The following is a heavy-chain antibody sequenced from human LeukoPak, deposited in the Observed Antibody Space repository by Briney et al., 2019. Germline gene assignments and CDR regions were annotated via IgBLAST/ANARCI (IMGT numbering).Heavy chain of an antibody. CDR2: ISGSGGST. Sequence: GGSLRLSCAASGFTFSSYAMSWVRQAPGKRLEWVSAISGSGGSTYYADSVKGRFTISRDNSKNTLYLQMNSLRAEDTAVYYCAKVGMATTTYFDYWGQGTLVTVSS. J-gene: IGHJ4*02. CDR3: AKVGMATTTYFDY. V-gene: IGHV3-23*01. D-gene: IGHD5-24*01. CDR1: GFTFSSYA.